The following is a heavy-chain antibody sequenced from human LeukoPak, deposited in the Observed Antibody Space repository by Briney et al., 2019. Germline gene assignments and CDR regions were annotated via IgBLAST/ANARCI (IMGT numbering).Heavy chain of an antibody. Sequence: SETLSLTCTVSDGSITSSSYYWGWIRQPPGKGLEWIGSIYYSGSTYYNPSLKSRVTISVDTSKNQFSLKLSSVTAADTAVYYCARDRGYDWDYYYYYYYMDVWGKGTTVTVSS. CDR1: DGSITSSSYY. D-gene: IGHD5-12*01. V-gene: IGHV4-39*07. CDR2: IYYSGST. J-gene: IGHJ6*03. CDR3: ARDRGYDWDYYYYYYYMDV.